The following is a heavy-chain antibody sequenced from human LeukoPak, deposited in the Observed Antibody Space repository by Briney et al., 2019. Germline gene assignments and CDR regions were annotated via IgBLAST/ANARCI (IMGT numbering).Heavy chain of an antibody. J-gene: IGHJ3*02. D-gene: IGHD2-2*01. V-gene: IGHV1-18*04. Sequence: ASVQVSCKASAYTFTSYGISWVRQAPGQGLEWMGWISAYNGNTNYAQKLQGRVTITTDTSTSTAYMELRSLRADDTAVYYCARDQGDIVVVPDAFDIWGQGTMVTVSS. CDR2: ISAYNGNT. CDR3: ARDQGDIVVVPDAFDI. CDR1: AYTFTSYG.